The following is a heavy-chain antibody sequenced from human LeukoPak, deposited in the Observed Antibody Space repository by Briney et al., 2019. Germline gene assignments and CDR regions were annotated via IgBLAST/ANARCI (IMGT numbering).Heavy chain of an antibody. CDR3: ARGRRMATKTRLYYMDV. D-gene: IGHD5-24*01. Sequence: SETLSLTCTVSGYSISSGYYWGWIRQPPGKGLEWIGEINHSGSTNYNPSLKSRVTISVDTSKNQFSLKLSSVTAADTAVYYCARGRRMATKTRLYYMDVWGKGTTVTVSS. J-gene: IGHJ6*03. V-gene: IGHV4-38-2*02. CDR1: GYSISSGYY. CDR2: INHSGST.